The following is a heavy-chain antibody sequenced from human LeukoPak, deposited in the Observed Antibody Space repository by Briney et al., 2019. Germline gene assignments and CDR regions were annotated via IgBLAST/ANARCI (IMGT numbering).Heavy chain of an antibody. CDR3: ASARWVQGTYYFDY. V-gene: IGHV3-7*02. CDR2: IKQDGSEK. J-gene: IGHJ4*02. CDR1: GFTLNNYW. D-gene: IGHD4-23*01. Sequence: GGSLRLSCAASGFTLNNYWMSWVRQAPGKGLEWVVNIKQDGSEKSYVDSVKGRFTISRENAKNSLYLQMTSLRVEDTAIYYCASARWVQGTYYFDYWGQGTLVTVSS.